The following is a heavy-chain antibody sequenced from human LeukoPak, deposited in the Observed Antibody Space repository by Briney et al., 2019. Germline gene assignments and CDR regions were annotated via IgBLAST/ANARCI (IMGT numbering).Heavy chain of an antibody. D-gene: IGHD3-10*01. CDR3: ARATGSGSYIVYYYGMDV. J-gene: IGHJ6*02. Sequence: GGSLRLSCAASGFTFSSYAMHWVRQAPGKGLEWVAVISYDGSNKYYADSVKGRFTISRDNSKNTLYLQMNSLRAEDTAVYYCARATGSGSYIVYYYGMDVGPRDHGHRLL. CDR1: GFTFSSYA. CDR2: ISYDGSNK. V-gene: IGHV3-30-3*01.